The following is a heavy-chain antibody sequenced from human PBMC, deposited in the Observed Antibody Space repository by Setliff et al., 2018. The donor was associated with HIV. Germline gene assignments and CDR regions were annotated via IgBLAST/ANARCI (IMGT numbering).Heavy chain of an antibody. V-gene: IGHV1-18*01. CDR2: ISPYNGDA. CDR3: ARMQAYYNFWRSTYYFDY. J-gene: IGHJ4*02. CDR1: GYPFTSYG. Sequence: ASVKVSCKASGYPFTSYGICWVRQAPGHGLEWMGYISPYNGDAYYAEKFQGRVTMTTDTSTTAVSMELTNLRSDDTAVYSCARMQAYYNFWRSTYYFDYWGQGTPVTVSS. D-gene: IGHD3-3*01.